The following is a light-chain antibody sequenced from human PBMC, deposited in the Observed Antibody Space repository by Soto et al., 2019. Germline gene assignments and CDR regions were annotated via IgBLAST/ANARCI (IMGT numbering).Light chain of an antibody. CDR2: GTS. J-gene: IGKJ2*01. Sequence: DIVLTQSPGTLSLSPGERATLSCRASQSMSNRYLAWYHQKPGQAPRLLIYGTSNRASGIPDRFSGSGSGTDFTLTIRRLEPEDFALYYCQQYTNSPPMSTFGQGTRLEI. CDR3: QQYTNSPPMST. CDR1: QSMSNRY. V-gene: IGKV3-20*01.